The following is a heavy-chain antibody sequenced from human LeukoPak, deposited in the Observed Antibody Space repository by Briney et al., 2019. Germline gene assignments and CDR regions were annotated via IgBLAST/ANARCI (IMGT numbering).Heavy chain of an antibody. D-gene: IGHD2/OR15-2a*01. CDR1: GFTFRAHS. CDR2: TSYDGSKK. Sequence: PGRPLRLSGAASGFTFRAHSMPWVRQTPGKGLEWVAFTSYDGSKKYYGDSVKGRFTISRDNSKNTLYLEVSTLRAEDTAVYYCTRNPEMQYWFDPWGQGTLVTVSS. J-gene: IGHJ5*02. CDR3: TRNPEMQYWFDP. V-gene: IGHV3-30-3*01.